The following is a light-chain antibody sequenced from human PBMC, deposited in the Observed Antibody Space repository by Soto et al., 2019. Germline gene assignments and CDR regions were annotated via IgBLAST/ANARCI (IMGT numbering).Light chain of an antibody. CDR2: EVN. Sequence: QSALTQPPSASGSPGQSVTISCIGTSSDVGGYNYVSWYQQHPGKAPKLMIYEVNKRPSGVPDRFSGSKSGNTASLTVSGLQAEDEAGYYCSSHAGSNNLVFGGGTKVTVL. CDR3: SSHAGSNNLV. J-gene: IGLJ3*02. CDR1: SSDVGGYNY. V-gene: IGLV2-8*01.